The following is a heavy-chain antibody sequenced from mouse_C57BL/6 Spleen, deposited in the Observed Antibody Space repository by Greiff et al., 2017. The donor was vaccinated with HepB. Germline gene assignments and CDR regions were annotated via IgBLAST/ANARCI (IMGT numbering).Heavy chain of an antibody. V-gene: IGHV1-26*01. CDR3: ARRLGLEFDY. CDR1: GYTFTDYY. CDR2: INPNNGGT. D-gene: IGHD4-1*01. Sequence: EVQLQQSGPELVKPGASVKISCKASGYTFTDYYMNWVKQSHGKSLEWIGDINPNNGGTSYNQKFKGKTTLTVDKSSSTAYMELRSLTSEDSAVYYCARRLGLEFDYWGQGTTLTVSS. J-gene: IGHJ2*01.